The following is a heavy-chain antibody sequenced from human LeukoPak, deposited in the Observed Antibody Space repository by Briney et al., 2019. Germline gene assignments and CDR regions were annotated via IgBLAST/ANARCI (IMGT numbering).Heavy chain of an antibody. CDR2: IYSGGRT. J-gene: IGHJ4*02. D-gene: IGHD6-13*01. CDR1: GFTVSGNY. V-gene: IGHV3-66*01. CDR3: ARSLSSSWYEFDY. Sequence: GGSLRLSCAASGFTVSGNYMSWVRQAPGKGLEWVSLIYSGGRTHYAASVKDRFTISRDNSKNTLYLQMNSLRAEDTAVYYCARSLSSSWYEFDYWGQGTLVTVSS.